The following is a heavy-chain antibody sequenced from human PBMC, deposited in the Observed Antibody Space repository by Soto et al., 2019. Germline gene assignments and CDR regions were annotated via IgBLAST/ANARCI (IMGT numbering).Heavy chain of an antibody. CDR2: IIPIFGTA. CDR1: GGTFSSYA. D-gene: IGHD2-2*02. Sequence: VASVKVSCKASGGTFSSYAISWVRQAPGQGLKWMGGIIPIFGTANYAQKFQGRVTITADESTSTAYMELSSLRSEDTAVYYCARANEAFVVVPAAIVDRNYYYYGMDVWGQGTTVTVSS. J-gene: IGHJ6*02. V-gene: IGHV1-69*13. CDR3: ARANEAFVVVPAAIVDRNYYYYGMDV.